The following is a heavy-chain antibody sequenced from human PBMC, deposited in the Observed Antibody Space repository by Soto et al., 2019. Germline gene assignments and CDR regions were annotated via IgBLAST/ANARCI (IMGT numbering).Heavy chain of an antibody. D-gene: IGHD3-10*01. CDR2: IYPGDSDT. J-gene: IGHJ3*02. CDR1: GYSFTSYW. CDR3: ARIGYYGSGSYQSLDI. V-gene: IGHV5-51*01. Sequence: GASLKISCKGSGYSFTSYWIGWVRQMPGKGLEWMGIIYPGDSDTRYSPSFQGQVTISADKSISTAYLQWSSLKASDTAMYYCARIGYYGSGSYQSLDIWGQGTMVTVSS.